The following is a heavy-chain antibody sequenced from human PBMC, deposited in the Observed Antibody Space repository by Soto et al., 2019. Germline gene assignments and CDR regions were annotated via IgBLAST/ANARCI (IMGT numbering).Heavy chain of an antibody. CDR3: ARAAPFYYYYGMDV. Sequence: GGSLRLSCAASGFTFSSYAMSWVSQAPGKGLEWVAVIGVDGGDKYYADSVKGRFTISRDNSKNTLYLQMNSLRAEDTAVYYCARAAPFYYYYGMDVWGQGTTVTVSS. CDR1: GFTFSSYA. V-gene: IGHV3-33*08. J-gene: IGHJ6*02. CDR2: IGVDGGDK.